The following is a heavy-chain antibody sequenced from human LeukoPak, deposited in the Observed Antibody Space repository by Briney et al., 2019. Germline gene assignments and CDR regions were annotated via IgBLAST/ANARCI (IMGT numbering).Heavy chain of an antibody. V-gene: IGHV1-69*13. J-gene: IGHJ6*04. CDR1: GDTFSSYA. CDR2: IIPIFGTA. CDR3: ARGPYSSSWYGNYYYGMDV. D-gene: IGHD6-13*01. Sequence: ASVKVSCKASGDTFSSYAISWVRQAPGQGLEWMGGIIPIFGTANYAQKFQGRVTITADESTSTAYMELSSLRSEDTAVYYCARGPYSSSWYGNYYYGMDVWGKGTTVTVSS.